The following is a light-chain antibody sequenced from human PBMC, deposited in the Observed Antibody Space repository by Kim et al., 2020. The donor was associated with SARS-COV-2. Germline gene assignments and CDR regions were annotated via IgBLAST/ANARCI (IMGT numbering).Light chain of an antibody. Sequence: QPVLTQSPSASASLGASVKLTCTLSSGHSRYDIAWHQQQPEKGPRFLMKLNSDGSHTKGDGIPDRFSGSSSGAERHLTISSLQSEDEADYYCQTWGTGIQVFGGGTQLTVL. CDR2: LNSDGSH. J-gene: IGLJ2*01. CDR3: QTWGTGIQV. V-gene: IGLV4-69*01. CDR1: SGHSRYD.